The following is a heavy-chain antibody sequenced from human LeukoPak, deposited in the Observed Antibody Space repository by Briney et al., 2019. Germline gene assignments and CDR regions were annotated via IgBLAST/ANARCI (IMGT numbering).Heavy chain of an antibody. V-gene: IGHV5-51*01. CDR1: EDSFTSYW. Sequence: GESLKISCKGSEDSFTSYWIGWVRQMPGKGLEWMGIIYPGDSDTRYSPSFQGQVTISADKSISTAYLQWSSLKASDTAMYYCARSHTYYDSSGYHAFDIWGQGTMVTVSS. D-gene: IGHD3-22*01. CDR2: IYPGDSDT. CDR3: ARSHTYYDSSGYHAFDI. J-gene: IGHJ3*02.